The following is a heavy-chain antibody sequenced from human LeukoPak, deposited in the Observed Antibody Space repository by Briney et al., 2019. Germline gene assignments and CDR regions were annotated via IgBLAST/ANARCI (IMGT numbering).Heavy chain of an antibody. J-gene: IGHJ4*02. CDR3: ARADYGDYSSYGRDFDY. CDR2: INHSGST. D-gene: IGHD4-17*01. Sequence: KSSETLSLTCAVYGGSFSGYYWSWIRQPPGKWLEWIGEINHSGSTNYNPSLKSRVTISVDTSKNQFSLKLSSVTAADTAVYYCARADYGDYSSYGRDFDYWGQGTLVTVSS. CDR1: GGSFSGYY. V-gene: IGHV4-34*01.